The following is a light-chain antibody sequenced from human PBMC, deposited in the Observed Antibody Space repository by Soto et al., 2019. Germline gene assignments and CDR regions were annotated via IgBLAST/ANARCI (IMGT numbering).Light chain of an antibody. CDR3: QQYENLPLT. Sequence: DIQMTQSPSSLSASVGDRVTITCQASQVISNYLNWYQQKPGKAPKLLIYDASNLKTGVPSRFSGSGSETDFTFTISSLQPEDIATYYCQQYENLPLTFGQGTKLEIK. J-gene: IGKJ2*01. CDR2: DAS. CDR1: QVISNY. V-gene: IGKV1-33*01.